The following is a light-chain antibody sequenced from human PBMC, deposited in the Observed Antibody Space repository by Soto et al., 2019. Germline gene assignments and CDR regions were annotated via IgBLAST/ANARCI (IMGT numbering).Light chain of an antibody. V-gene: IGKV1-5*01. J-gene: IGKJ1*01. CDR1: QTISTW. CDR2: DAS. CDR3: QQYTNTNNPWM. Sequence: DIPVTQSPPTLSASVVDRVTITCRASQTISTWMAWYQQKPGKAPKLLVYDASTLQSGVASRFSGSGSGTEFTLIISGLQPDDSATYYCQQYTNTNNPWMFGQGTKVDIK.